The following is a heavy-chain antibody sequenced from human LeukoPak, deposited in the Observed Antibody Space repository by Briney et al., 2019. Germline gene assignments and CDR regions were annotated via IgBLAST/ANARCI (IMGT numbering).Heavy chain of an antibody. CDR1: GFSLSDYW. D-gene: IGHD5-12*01. J-gene: IGHJ4*02. Sequence: GGSLRLSCVASGFSLSDYWMRWVRQVPGKGLEWVAHIKQDGSDKYYVDSVKGRFTISRDNAKNSLYLQMSSLRAEDTAVYYCARFSRYSGYDFDCWGQGTLVTVSS. V-gene: IGHV3-7*01. CDR2: IKQDGSDK. CDR3: ARFSRYSGYDFDC.